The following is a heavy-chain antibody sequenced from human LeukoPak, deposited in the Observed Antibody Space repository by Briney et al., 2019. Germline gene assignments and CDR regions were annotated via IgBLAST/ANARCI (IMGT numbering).Heavy chain of an antibody. Sequence: GGSLRLSCAASGITFSGYGMHWVRQPPGEGLVWVSRTNSDGSTTNYADSVKDRFTISRDNAKNTLYLQMSSLRAEDTAVYYCGRDPFGSGSSWGQGTLVTVSS. V-gene: IGHV3-74*01. J-gene: IGHJ4*02. CDR3: GRDPFGSGSS. CDR2: TNSDGSTT. CDR1: GITFSGYG. D-gene: IGHD3-10*01.